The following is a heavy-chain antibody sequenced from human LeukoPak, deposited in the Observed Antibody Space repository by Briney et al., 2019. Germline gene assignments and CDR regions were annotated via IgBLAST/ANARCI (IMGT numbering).Heavy chain of an antibody. Sequence: GGSLRLSCAASGFTFSSYSMNWVRQAPGKGLEWVSSISSSSSYIYYADPVKGRFIISRDNAKNSLYLQMNSLRAEDTAVYYCARECGLRYFDWSLLDYGMDVWGQGTTVTVSS. J-gene: IGHJ6*02. D-gene: IGHD3-9*01. CDR2: ISSSSSYI. V-gene: IGHV3-21*01. CDR3: ARECGLRYFDWSLLDYGMDV. CDR1: GFTFSSYS.